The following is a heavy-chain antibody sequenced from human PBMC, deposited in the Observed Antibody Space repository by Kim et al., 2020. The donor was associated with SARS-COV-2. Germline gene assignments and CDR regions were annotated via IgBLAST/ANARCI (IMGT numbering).Heavy chain of an antibody. CDR3: ARDSDTSSGDF. J-gene: IGHJ4*02. D-gene: IGHD6-6*01. V-gene: IGHV1-69*04. CDR2: IA. Sequence: IANYAQNFQGRVTITADESPSTAYRELNSLRFEDTAVYYCARDSDTSSGDFWGQGTLVTVSS.